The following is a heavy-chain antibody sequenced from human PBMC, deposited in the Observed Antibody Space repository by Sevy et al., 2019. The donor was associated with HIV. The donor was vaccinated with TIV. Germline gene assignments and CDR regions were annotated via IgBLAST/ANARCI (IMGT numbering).Heavy chain of an antibody. D-gene: IGHD1-26*01. CDR1: GFTFGDYA. J-gene: IGHJ4*02. Sequence: GGSLRLSCTASGFTFGDYAMSWFRQAPGKGLEWVAFIRSKAYGGTTEYAASVKGRFTISRDDSKSIAYLQMNSLKTEDTAVYYCTRDGVGGSYYRPSDYWGQGTLVTVSS. CDR3: TRDGVGGSYYRPSDY. V-gene: IGHV3-49*03. CDR2: IRSKAYGGTT.